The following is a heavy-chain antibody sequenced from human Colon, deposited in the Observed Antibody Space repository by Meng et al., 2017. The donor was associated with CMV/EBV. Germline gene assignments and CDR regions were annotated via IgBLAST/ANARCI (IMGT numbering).Heavy chain of an antibody. D-gene: IGHD1-26*01. V-gene: IGHV3-72*01. J-gene: IGHJ4*02. Sequence: CAASGFTFSDHYMDWVRQAPGKGVEWVGRTRNKANSYSTEYAASVKGRFTISRDESKNSLYLQMNSLKSEDTAVYYCTRVGSGRYFDNWGQGTLVTVSS. CDR1: GFTFSDHY. CDR3: TRVGSGRYFDN. CDR2: TRNKANSYST.